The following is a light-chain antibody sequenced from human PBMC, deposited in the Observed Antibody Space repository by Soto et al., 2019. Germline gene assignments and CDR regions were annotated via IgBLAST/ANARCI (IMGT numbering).Light chain of an antibody. CDR1: SSNIGAGYD. CDR3: QSYDSSLSGYV. CDR2: GNS. J-gene: IGLJ1*01. V-gene: IGLV1-40*01. Sequence: QSVLTQPPSVSGAPGQRVTISCTGGSSNIGAGYDVHWYQQLPGTAPKLLIYGNSNRPSGVPDRFSGSKPGTSASLAITGLQAEDEADYYCQSYDSSLSGYVFGTGTKVTVL.